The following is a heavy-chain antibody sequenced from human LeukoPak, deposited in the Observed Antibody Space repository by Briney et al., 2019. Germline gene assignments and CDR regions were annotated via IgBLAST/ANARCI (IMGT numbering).Heavy chain of an antibody. V-gene: IGHV3-23*01. D-gene: IGHD6-6*01. Sequence: GGSLRLSCAASGFTFGSYAMSWVRQAPGKGLEWVSVISGSGGGTYYADSVKGRFTISRDNAKNSLYLQMNSLRAEDTAVYYCASLSSIAAFDYWGQGTLVTVSS. J-gene: IGHJ4*02. CDR3: ASLSSIAAFDY. CDR2: ISGSGGGT. CDR1: GFTFGSYA.